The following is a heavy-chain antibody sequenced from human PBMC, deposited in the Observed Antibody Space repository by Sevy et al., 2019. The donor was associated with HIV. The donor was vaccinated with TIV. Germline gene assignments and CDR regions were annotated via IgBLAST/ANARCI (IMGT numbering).Heavy chain of an antibody. D-gene: IGHD4-17*01. CDR1: GFTFSSYS. CDR2: ISSSSSTI. CDR3: AREDYGDYLGAFDI. J-gene: IGHJ3*02. Sequence: GGSLRLSCAASGFTFSSYSMNWVRQAPGKGLEWVSYISSSSSTIYYADSVKGRFTISRDNAKNSLYLQMNSLRAEDTAVYYCAREDYGDYLGAFDIWGRGTMVTVSS. V-gene: IGHV3-48*01.